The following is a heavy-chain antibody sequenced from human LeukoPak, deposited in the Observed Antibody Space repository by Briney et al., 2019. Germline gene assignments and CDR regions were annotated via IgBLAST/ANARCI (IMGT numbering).Heavy chain of an antibody. J-gene: IGHJ5*02. CDR1: GGTFSSYA. CDR2: IIPIFGTA. D-gene: IGHD5-18*01. V-gene: IGHV1-69*13. Sequence: SVKVSCKASGGTFSSYAISWVRQAPGQGLERMGGIIPIFGTANYAQKFQGRATITADESTSTAYMELSSLRSEDTAVYYCARSPPPVDTAILVGFDPWGQGTLVTVSS. CDR3: ARSPPPVDTAILVGFDP.